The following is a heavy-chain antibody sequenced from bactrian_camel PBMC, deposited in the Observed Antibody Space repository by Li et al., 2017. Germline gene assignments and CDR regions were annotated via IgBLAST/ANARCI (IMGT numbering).Heavy chain of an antibody. CDR3: AAKQYFAAVFAADTYDY. D-gene: IGHD3*01. J-gene: IGHJ4*01. CDR2: FATDGTS. CDR1: GVTFSSDC. Sequence: QVQLVESGGGSVQAGGSLRLSCVASGVTFSSDCTGWFRQAPGKEREGVAVFATDGTSTYTDAVKGRFTISRISDNNTVYLQMDNLKPEDTAIYYCAAKQYFAAVFAADTYDYWGQGTQVTVS. V-gene: IGHV3S53*01.